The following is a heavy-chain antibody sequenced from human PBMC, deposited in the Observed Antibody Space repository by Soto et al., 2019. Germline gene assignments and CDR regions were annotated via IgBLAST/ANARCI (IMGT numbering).Heavy chain of an antibody. V-gene: IGHV3-11*06. J-gene: IGHJ5*02. CDR3: ARGTHHSNWYQWFDP. CDR2: SSSARNYT. CDR1: GFTISDHY. Sequence: KPGGSLRLSCSASGFTISDHYMSWIRQAPGKGLEWISYSSSARNYTNYADSVKGRFTISRDNAKNSLYLQMNSLRAEDTAVYYCARGTHHSNWYQWFDPWGQGTLVTVSS. D-gene: IGHD6-13*01.